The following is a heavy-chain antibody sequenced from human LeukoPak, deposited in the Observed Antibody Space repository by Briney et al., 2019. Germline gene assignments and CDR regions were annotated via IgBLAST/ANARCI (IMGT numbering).Heavy chain of an antibody. D-gene: IGHD2-15*01. CDR2: IYHSGST. J-gene: IGHJ6*03. V-gene: IGHV4-4*02. CDR1: GGSISSSNW. Sequence: PSETLSLTCAVSGGSISSSNWWSWVRQPPGKGLEWIGEIYHSGSTNYNPSLKSRVTMSVDTSKNQFSLKLSSVTAADTAVYYCARDAVLYCSGGSCYSMVAGNSYYYYMDVWGKGTTVTVSS. CDR3: ARDAVLYCSGGSCYSMVAGNSYYYYMDV.